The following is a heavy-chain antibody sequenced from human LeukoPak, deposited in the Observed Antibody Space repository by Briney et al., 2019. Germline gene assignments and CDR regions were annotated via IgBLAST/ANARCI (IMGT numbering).Heavy chain of an antibody. CDR2: ISGSGDIT. CDR3: AKGSYYDSSGSFYFDY. Sequence: GGSLRLSCAASGFTFSSYAMSWVRQAPGKGLEWVSGISGSGDITYYADSVKGRFTISRDNSKNTLYVQVNSLGTEDTAAYYCAKGSYYDSSGSFYFDYWGQGTLVTVSS. J-gene: IGHJ4*02. D-gene: IGHD3-22*01. V-gene: IGHV3-23*01. CDR1: GFTFSSYA.